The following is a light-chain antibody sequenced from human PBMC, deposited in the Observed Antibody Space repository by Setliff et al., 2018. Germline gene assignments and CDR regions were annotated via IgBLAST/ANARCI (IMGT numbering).Light chain of an antibody. CDR1: NSDVGGYNY. Sequence: QSALTQPAAVSGSPGQSITISCAGTNSDVGGYNYVSWYQQHPGKAPKLIIYDVTGRPSGVSDRFSGSKSGNTASLTISGLQAEDEADYYCSSYTNSNTYVFGTGTKVTV. V-gene: IGLV2-14*03. CDR2: DVT. CDR3: SSYTNSNTYV. J-gene: IGLJ1*01.